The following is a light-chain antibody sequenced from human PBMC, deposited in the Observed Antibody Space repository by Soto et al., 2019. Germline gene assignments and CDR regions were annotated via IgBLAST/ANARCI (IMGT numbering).Light chain of an antibody. Sequence: VLTQSPSASASLGASVKLSCTLSSGHSSYAIAWHQQQPEKGPRYLMKLNSDGSHSKGDGIPDRFSGSSSGAERYLTIASLQSVDEADYSCQTWGTGIRVFGGGTKLTVL. CDR2: LNSDGSH. CDR1: SGHSSYA. J-gene: IGLJ2*01. CDR3: QTWGTGIRV. V-gene: IGLV4-69*01.